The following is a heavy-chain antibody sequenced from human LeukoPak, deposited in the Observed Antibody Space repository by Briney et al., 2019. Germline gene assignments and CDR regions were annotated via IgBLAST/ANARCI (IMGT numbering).Heavy chain of an antibody. CDR1: GFTFSSYE. J-gene: IGHJ6*03. D-gene: IGHD6-13*01. Sequence: PGGSLRLSCAASGFTFSSYEMNWVRQAPGKGLEWVSYISRSGSTIYYADSVKGRFTISRDNAKNSLYLQMNSLRAEDTAVYYCAKATHYSSSWRRSRYYYMDVWGKGTTVTISS. CDR3: AKATHYSSSWRRSRYYYMDV. CDR2: ISRSGSTI. V-gene: IGHV3-48*03.